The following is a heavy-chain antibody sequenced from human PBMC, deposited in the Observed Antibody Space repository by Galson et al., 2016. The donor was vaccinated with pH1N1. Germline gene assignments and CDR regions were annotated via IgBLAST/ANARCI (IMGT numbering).Heavy chain of an antibody. CDR1: GATFNSYG. J-gene: IGHJ3*01. D-gene: IGHD6-6*01. CDR2: INPVFGTT. Sequence: SVKVSCKASGATFNSYGIHWVRQAPGKGLEWMGDINPVFGTTNYAQRFQDRVTITAHDMELSGLRSEDTAIYYCATFSISSSWRSLDVWGQGTTVTVSS. CDR3: ATFSISSSWRSLDV. V-gene: IGHV1-69*13.